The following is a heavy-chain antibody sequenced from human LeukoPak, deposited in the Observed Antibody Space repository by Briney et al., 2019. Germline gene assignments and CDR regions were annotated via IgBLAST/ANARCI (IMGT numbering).Heavy chain of an antibody. J-gene: IGHJ4*02. Sequence: PSQTLSLTCTVSGGSISSGGYYWSWIRQHPGKGLEWIGYIYYSGSTYYNPSLKSRVTISVGTSKNQFSLKLSSVTAADTAVYYCARDLRGDLQYYFDYWGQGTLVTVSS. CDR2: IYYSGST. D-gene: IGHD5-24*01. V-gene: IGHV4-31*03. CDR3: ARDLRGDLQYYFDY. CDR1: GGSISSGGYY.